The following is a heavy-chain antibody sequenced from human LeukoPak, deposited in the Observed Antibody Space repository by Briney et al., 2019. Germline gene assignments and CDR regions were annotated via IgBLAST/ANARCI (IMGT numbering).Heavy chain of an antibody. CDR3: ARYRVSSTHPHYYMDV. CDR1: GGSISSSTYY. Sequence: SETLSLTCTVSGGSISSSTYYWGWIRQPPGKGLEWIGTIYYSGNTYYNPSLKSRVTISVDTSKNQFSLKLSSVTASDTAVYYCARYRVSSTHPHYYMDVWGKGTTVTVSS. CDR2: IYYSGNT. J-gene: IGHJ6*03. V-gene: IGHV4-39*01. D-gene: IGHD2-15*01.